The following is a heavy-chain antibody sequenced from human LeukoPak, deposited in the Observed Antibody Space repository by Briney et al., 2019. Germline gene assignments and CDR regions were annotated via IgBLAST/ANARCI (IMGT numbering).Heavy chain of an antibody. D-gene: IGHD3-22*01. Sequence: SETLSLTCTVSGGSISSSDYYWGWIRQPPGKGLEWIASIYYSGSTYYNPSLKSRVTISIDTSKNQFSLKLSSVTAADTAVYYCARGTYYYESSGYLDWYFDLWGRGTLVTVSS. J-gene: IGHJ2*01. CDR2: IYYSGST. CDR1: GGSISSSDYY. V-gene: IGHV4-39*07. CDR3: ARGTYYYESSGYLDWYFDL.